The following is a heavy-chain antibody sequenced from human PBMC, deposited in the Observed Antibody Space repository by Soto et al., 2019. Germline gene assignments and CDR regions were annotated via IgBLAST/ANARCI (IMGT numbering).Heavy chain of an antibody. CDR1: GGSISSGDYY. V-gene: IGHV4-30-4*01. J-gene: IGHJ4*02. D-gene: IGHD2-15*01. CDR2: IYYSGST. Sequence: QVQLQESGPGLVKPSQTLSLTCTVSGGSISSGDYYWSWIRQPPGKGLEWIGYIYYSGSTYYNPSLRGRVTISVDAAKNQFSLKLSSVTAADTAVYYCAISGGSAVYFDYWGQGTLVTVSS. CDR3: AISGGSAVYFDY.